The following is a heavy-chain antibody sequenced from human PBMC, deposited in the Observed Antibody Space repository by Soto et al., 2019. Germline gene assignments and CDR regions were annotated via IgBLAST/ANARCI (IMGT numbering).Heavy chain of an antibody. CDR1: GFTFSSYS. D-gene: IGHD3-22*01. J-gene: IGHJ4*02. Sequence: EVQLVESGGGLVKPGGSLRLSCAASGFTFSSYSMNWVRQAPGKGLEWVSSISSSSSYIYYADSVKGRFTISRDNAKNSLYLQMNSLRAEDTAVYYCARLTSYDSSGYYGYWGQGTRSPSPQ. V-gene: IGHV3-21*01. CDR2: ISSSSSYI. CDR3: ARLTSYDSSGYYGY.